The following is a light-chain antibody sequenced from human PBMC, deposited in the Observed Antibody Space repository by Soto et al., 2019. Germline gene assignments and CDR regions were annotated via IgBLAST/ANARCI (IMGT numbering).Light chain of an antibody. Sequence: QSALTQPASVSGSPEQSITISCTGTSSDVGAYNLVSWYQQHPGKAPRLIIYEDSKRPSGISPRFSGSKSDNTASLTISGLQAEDEAEYYCCSYEGTRTYVFGTGTKLTVL. CDR2: EDS. CDR1: SSDVGAYNL. V-gene: IGLV2-23*01. J-gene: IGLJ1*01. CDR3: CSYEGTRTYV.